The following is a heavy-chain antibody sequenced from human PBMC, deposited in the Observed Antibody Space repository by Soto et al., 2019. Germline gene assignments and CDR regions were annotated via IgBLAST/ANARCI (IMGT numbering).Heavy chain of an antibody. CDR2: TYYRSKWHN. V-gene: IGHV6-1*01. Sequence: QVQLQQSGPGLVKPSQTLSLTCAISGDSVSSNSAAWNCIRQAPARGLEWLGRTYYRSKWHNAYAESVKSRISINPDTSMKQFPLQLNSVAPGDTAVYYCTSGYSGPGEYYHIMDVWGQGTTVTVSS. D-gene: IGHD3-10*01. CDR1: GDSVSSNSAA. J-gene: IGHJ6*02. CDR3: TSGYSGPGEYYHIMDV.